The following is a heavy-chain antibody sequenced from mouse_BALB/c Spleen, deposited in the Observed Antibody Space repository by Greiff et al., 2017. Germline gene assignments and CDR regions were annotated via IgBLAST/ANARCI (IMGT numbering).Heavy chain of an antibody. J-gene: IGHJ2*01. D-gene: IGHD2-3*01. CDR3: TRDDGYWFDY. CDR1: GFTFSSYT. Sequence: EVKLLESGGGLVQPGGSLKLSCAASGFTFSSYTMSWVRQTPEKRLEWVATISSGGSYTYYPDSVKGRFTISRDNAKNTLYLQMSSLKSEDTAMYYCTRDDGYWFDYWGQGTTLTVSS. CDR2: ISSGGSYT. V-gene: IGHV5-6-4*01.